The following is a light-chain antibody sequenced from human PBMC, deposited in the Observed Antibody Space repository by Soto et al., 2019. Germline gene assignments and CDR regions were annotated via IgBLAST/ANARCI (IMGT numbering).Light chain of an antibody. V-gene: IGLV2-8*01. Sequence: QSALTQPPSASGSPGQSVIISCTGTSSDVGGYNCVSWYQQHPGKAPKLMIYEVSKRPSGVPDRFSGSKSGNTASLTVSGLQAEDEADYYCSSYAGSNIPVVFGGGTKLTVL. CDR2: EVS. J-gene: IGLJ2*01. CDR3: SSYAGSNIPVV. CDR1: SSDVGGYNC.